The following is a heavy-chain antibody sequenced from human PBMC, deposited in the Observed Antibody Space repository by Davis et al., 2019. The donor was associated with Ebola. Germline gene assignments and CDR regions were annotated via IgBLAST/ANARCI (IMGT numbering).Heavy chain of an antibody. Sequence: ASVKVSCKASGYTFTSYGISWVRQAPGQGLEWMGWISAYNGNTNYAQKLQGRVTMTTDTSTSTAYMELRSLRSDDTAVYYCARDQSTSYDFWSGLDVWGQGTTVTVSS. V-gene: IGHV1-18*04. CDR3: ARDQSTSYDFWSGLDV. CDR1: GYTFTSYG. J-gene: IGHJ6*02. CDR2: ISAYNGNT. D-gene: IGHD3-3*01.